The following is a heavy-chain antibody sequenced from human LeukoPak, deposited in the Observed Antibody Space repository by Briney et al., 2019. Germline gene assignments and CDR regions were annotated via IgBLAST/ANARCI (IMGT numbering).Heavy chain of an antibody. CDR2: IYYSGYT. V-gene: IGHV4-39*07. Sequence: SETLSLTCTVSGGSISSSSYYWGWIRQPPGKGLEWIGSIYYSGYTYYNPSVESRVTISVDTSKNQFSLRLSSVTAADTAMYYCARGTLYSGWSYYFDYWGQGSQVTVSS. CDR1: GGSISSSSYY. J-gene: IGHJ4*02. CDR3: ARGTLYSGWSYYFDY. D-gene: IGHD6-19*01.